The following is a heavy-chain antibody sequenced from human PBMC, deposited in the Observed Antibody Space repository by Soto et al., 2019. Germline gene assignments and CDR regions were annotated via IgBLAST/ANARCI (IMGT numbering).Heavy chain of an antibody. Sequence: GGSRRLSWAASGFTFSSYAMSWVRQAPGKGLEWVSAISGSDGSTYYADSVKGRFTISRDNSKNTLYLQMNSLRAEDTAVYYCAKGVYGDYDPFDYWGQGTLVTVSS. J-gene: IGHJ4*02. V-gene: IGHV3-23*01. CDR1: GFTFSSYA. CDR2: ISGSDGST. D-gene: IGHD4-17*01. CDR3: AKGVYGDYDPFDY.